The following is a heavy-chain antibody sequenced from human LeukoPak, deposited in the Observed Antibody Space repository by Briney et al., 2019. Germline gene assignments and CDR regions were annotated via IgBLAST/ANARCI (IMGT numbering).Heavy chain of an antibody. D-gene: IGHD6-19*01. V-gene: IGHV3-66*01. CDR1: GFTVSSNY. J-gene: IGHJ3*02. CDR3: AKGVAVAGYAFDI. CDR2: IYSGGST. Sequence: GGSLRLSCAASGFTVSSNYMSWVRQAPGKGLEWVSVIYSGGSTYYADSVKGRFTISRDNSKNTLYLQMNSLRAEDTAVYYCAKGVAVAGYAFDIWGQGTMVTVSS.